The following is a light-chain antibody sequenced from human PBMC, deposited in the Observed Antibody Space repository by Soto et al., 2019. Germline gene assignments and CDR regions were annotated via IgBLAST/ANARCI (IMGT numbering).Light chain of an antibody. V-gene: IGLV2-14*03. CDR3: SSYPSSETHVL. J-gene: IGLJ2*01. CDR2: DVS. Sequence: QSVLTQPASVSGSPGQSITISCTGTSSDVGYYNSVSWYQRHPGKVPKLIIYDVSSRTSGVSNRFSGFKSGNTASLTISGLQAEDEADYYCSSYPSSETHVLFGGGTKLTVL. CDR1: SSDVGYYNS.